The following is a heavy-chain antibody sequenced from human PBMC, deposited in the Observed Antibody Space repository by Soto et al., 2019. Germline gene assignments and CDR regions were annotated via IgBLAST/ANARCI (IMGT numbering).Heavy chain of an antibody. V-gene: IGHV4-31*03. Sequence: QVQLQESGPGLVKPSQTLSLTCTVSGGSISSGGYYWSWIRQHPGKGLEWIGYIYYSGSTYYNPSLKSRVTISVDTSKNQFSVKLSSVTAADTAVYYCARDRGTYSSSSPFDSWGQGTLVTVSS. CDR2: IYYSGST. CDR1: GGSISSGGYY. J-gene: IGHJ4*02. D-gene: IGHD6-6*01. CDR3: ARDRGTYSSSSPFDS.